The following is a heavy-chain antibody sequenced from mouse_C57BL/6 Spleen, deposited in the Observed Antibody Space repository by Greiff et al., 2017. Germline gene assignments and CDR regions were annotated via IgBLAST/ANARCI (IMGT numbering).Heavy chain of an antibody. V-gene: IGHV1-20*01. CDR3: AKGDGYYVLNY. CDR2: INPYNGDT. D-gene: IGHD2-3*01. Sequence: EVKLQQSGPELVKPGDSVKISCKATGYSFTGYFMNWVMQSHGKSLEWIGRINPYNGDTFYNQKFKGKATLTVDKSSSTDHMVLRSLTSEESAVEYCAKGDGYYVLNYWGQGTTLTVSS. J-gene: IGHJ2*01. CDR1: GYSFTGYF.